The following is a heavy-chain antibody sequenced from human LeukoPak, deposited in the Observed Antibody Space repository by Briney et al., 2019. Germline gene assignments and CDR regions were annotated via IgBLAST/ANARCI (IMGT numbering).Heavy chain of an antibody. CDR3: ARHRGYYDDMDV. CDR1: GGSFSTYY. V-gene: IGHV4-39*01. CDR2: FYYGGST. D-gene: IGHD3-10*01. J-gene: IGHJ6*02. Sequence: SETLSLTCTVSGGSFSTYYWGWSRQPPGKGLEWIGSFYYGGSTYCNPSLKSRVTISVDTSKNQFSLRLSSVTAADTAVYYCARHRGYYDDMDVWGQGTTVTVSS.